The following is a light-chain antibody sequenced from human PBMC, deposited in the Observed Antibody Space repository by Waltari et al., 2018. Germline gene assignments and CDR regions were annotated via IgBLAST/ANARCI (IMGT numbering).Light chain of an antibody. CDR2: DTS. CDR3: QQRTSWPLT. J-gene: IGKJ4*01. CDR1: QRGNNY. V-gene: IGKV3-11*01. Sequence: DIVLTQSPATLSLSPGERAPLSRRASQRGNNYLAWYQQKPGQAPRLLIYDTSNRATGIPARFSGSGSGTDFTLTISSLEPEDFAVYYCQQRTSWPLTFGGGTKVEIK.